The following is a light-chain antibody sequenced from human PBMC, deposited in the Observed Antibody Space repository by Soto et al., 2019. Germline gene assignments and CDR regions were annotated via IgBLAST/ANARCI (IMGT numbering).Light chain of an antibody. Sequence: QSVLTQPPSVSAAPGQRVTLSCSGSSSNIGGNSVSWHQQIPGTAPKLLIYDLDKRPSGTPERFSGSKSGTSATLGITGFQTGDEADYYCGSWDSSVSAYVFGTGTKVTGL. J-gene: IGLJ1*01. CDR2: DLD. V-gene: IGLV1-51*01. CDR3: GSWDSSVSAYV. CDR1: SSNIGGNS.